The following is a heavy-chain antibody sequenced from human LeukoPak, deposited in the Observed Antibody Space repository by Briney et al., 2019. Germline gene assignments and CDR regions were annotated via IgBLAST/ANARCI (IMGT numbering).Heavy chain of an antibody. CDR2: ISYDGSNK. V-gene: IGHV3-30-3*01. D-gene: IGHD3-22*01. J-gene: IGHJ4*02. CDR3: ARDLGGYYDSSGELFDY. Sequence: GGSLRLSCAASGYTFSSYAMHWVRQAPGKGLEWVAVISYDGSNKYYADSVKGRFTISRDNSKNTLYLQMNSLRAEDTAVYYCARDLGGYYDSSGELFDYWGQGTLVTVSS. CDR1: GYTFSSYA.